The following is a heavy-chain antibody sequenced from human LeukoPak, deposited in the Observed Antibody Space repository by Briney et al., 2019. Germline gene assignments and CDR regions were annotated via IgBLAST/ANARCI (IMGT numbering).Heavy chain of an antibody. CDR1: GFTSSSYG. J-gene: IGHJ4*02. D-gene: IGHD6-13*01. Sequence: GGSLRLSCAASGFTSSSYGMHWVRQAPGKGLEWVAVIWYDGSNKYYADSVKGRFTISRDNSKNTLYLQMNSLRAENTAVYYCARSIDIAAAEVWGQGTLVTVSS. V-gene: IGHV3-33*01. CDR3: ARSIDIAAAEV. CDR2: IWYDGSNK.